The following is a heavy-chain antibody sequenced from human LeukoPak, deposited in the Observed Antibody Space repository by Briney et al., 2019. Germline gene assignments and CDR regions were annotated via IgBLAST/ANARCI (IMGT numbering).Heavy chain of an antibody. CDR3: ASHEDSSGYYLNAFDI. Sequence: SETLSLTCAVYGGSFSGYYWSWIRQHPGKGLEWIGYIYYSGSTYYNPSLKSRVTISVDTSKNQFSLKLSSVTAADTAVYYCASHEDSSGYYLNAFDIWGQGTMVTVSS. J-gene: IGHJ3*02. D-gene: IGHD3-22*01. CDR2: IYYSGST. CDR1: GGSFSGYY. V-gene: IGHV4-31*11.